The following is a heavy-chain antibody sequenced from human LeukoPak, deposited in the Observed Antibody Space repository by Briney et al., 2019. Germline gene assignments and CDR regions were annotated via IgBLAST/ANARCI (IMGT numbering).Heavy chain of an antibody. V-gene: IGHV1-18*01. J-gene: IGHJ5*02. CDR2: IGANNGNR. CDR1: GYPFTTYG. Sequence: ASVKVSCKASGYPFTTYGFIWVRQAPGRGPEWMGWIGANNGNRKAAQTFRDRLNMTTDAATQTAYMHLTSLRSDDTAIYYCARTVGNRADPWGQGSLVIVSP. D-gene: IGHD1-14*01. CDR3: ARTVGNRADP.